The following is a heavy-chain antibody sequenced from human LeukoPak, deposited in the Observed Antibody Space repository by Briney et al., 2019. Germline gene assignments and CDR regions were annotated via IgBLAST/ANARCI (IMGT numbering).Heavy chain of an antibody. CDR1: GFSFSNYA. CDR2: ISGSGGNT. Sequence: GGSLRLSCAASGFSFSNYAMSWVRQAPGKGLEWVSGISGSGGNTYYADSVKGRFTISRDNSKNTLYLQVSSLRAEDTAVYYCAKDRDITMVRGVTFDWGQGTLVTVSS. J-gene: IGHJ4*02. V-gene: IGHV3-23*01. CDR3: AKDRDITMVRGVTFD. D-gene: IGHD3-10*01.